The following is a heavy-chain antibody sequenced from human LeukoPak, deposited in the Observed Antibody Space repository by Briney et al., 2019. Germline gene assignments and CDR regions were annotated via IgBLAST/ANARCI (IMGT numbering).Heavy chain of an antibody. J-gene: IGHJ4*02. Sequence: PGGSLRLSCAASGFTFSSYWMHWVRQVPGKGLVWVSGIKSDGSSTSYADSVKGRFTVSRDDAKNTLYLQMNSLRAEDTAVYYCAREGRFLDRSPVDYWGQGSLITVSS. CDR3: AREGRFLDRSPVDY. CDR2: IKSDGSST. D-gene: IGHD3/OR15-3a*01. V-gene: IGHV3-74*01. CDR1: GFTFSSYW.